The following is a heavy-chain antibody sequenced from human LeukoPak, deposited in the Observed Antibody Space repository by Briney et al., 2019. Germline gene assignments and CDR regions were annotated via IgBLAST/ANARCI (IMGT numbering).Heavy chain of an antibody. V-gene: IGHV3-9*01. CDR2: ISWNSGSI. Sequence: TGGSLRLSCAASGFTFDDYAMHWVRQAPGKGLEWVSGISWNSGSIGYADSVKGRFTISRDNAKNSLYLQMNSLRAEDTAVYYCAREGTGDYDYVWGSYHWGQGTLVTVSS. CDR3: AREGTGDYDYVWGSYH. CDR1: GFTFDDYA. D-gene: IGHD3-16*02. J-gene: IGHJ4*02.